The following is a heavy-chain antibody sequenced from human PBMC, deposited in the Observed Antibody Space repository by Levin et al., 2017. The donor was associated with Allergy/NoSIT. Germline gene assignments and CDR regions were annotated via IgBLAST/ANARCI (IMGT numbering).Heavy chain of an antibody. D-gene: IGHD6-13*01. V-gene: IGHV3-23*01. CDR1: GFTFDLSA. J-gene: IGHJ5*01. Sequence: GGSLRLSCTASGFTFDLSAMSWVRQVPGRGLEWVSSISGSGATIYYADSVKGRFTISRDNSKNKLSLQMKSLRADDTALYFCAKEAFVAPGNVDWFDSWGQGTLVTVSS. CDR3: AKEAFVAPGNVDWFDS. CDR2: ISGSGATI.